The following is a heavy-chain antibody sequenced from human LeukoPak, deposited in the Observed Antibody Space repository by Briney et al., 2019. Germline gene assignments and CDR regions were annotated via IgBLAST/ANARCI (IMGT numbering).Heavy chain of an antibody. CDR2: IISSSSYI. CDR3: ARVPPYYYYYGMDV. Sequence: PRGSLRLSSAAPRFTFSSYSMKSVRQAPGKGLEWVSSIISSSSYIYYTDSVKGRFTISRDKAKNSLYLQMNSLRAEDTAVYYCARVPPYYYYYGMDVWGQGTTVTVSS. J-gene: IGHJ6*02. CDR1: RFTFSSYS. V-gene: IGHV3-21*01.